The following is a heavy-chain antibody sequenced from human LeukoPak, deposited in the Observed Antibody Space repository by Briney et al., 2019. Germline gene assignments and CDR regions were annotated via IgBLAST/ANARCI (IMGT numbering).Heavy chain of an antibody. CDR1: GLTLSRYA. Sequence: GGSLRLSCGASGLTLSRYALSWVRQAPGKGVEWVSGISGSVGSRYYADSVKGRFPISRDNSKNTMYQQINSLSAEDTAVHYCARLNGGPYSRSWTPGYWGQGTLVTVSS. CDR2: ISGSVGSR. V-gene: IGHV3-23*01. D-gene: IGHD6-13*01. J-gene: IGHJ4*02. CDR3: ARLNGGPYSRSWTPGY.